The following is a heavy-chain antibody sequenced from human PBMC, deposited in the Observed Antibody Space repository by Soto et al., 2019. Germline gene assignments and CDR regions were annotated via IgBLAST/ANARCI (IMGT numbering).Heavy chain of an antibody. V-gene: IGHV3-30-3*01. CDR3: ARAYEGDYFDY. CDR2: ISYDGSNK. Sequence: QVQLVESGGGVVQPGRSLRLSCAASGFTFSSYAMHWVRQAPGKGLEWVAVISYDGSNKYYADSVKGRFTISRDNSKNPLYLQMTSLRAEDTAVYYCARAYEGDYFDYWGQGTLVTVSS. CDR1: GFTFSSYA. J-gene: IGHJ4*02. D-gene: IGHD3-16*01.